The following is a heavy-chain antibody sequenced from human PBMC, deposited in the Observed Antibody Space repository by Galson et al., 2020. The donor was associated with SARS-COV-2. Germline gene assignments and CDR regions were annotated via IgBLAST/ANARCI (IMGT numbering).Heavy chain of an antibody. CDR3: ARAVHNDFWSGSQGYYGMDV. CDR1: GYTFTSYG. CDR2: ISAYNGNT. V-gene: IGHV1-18*04. D-gene: IGHD3-3*01. J-gene: IGHJ6*02. Sequence: ASVKVSCKASGYTFTSYGISWVRQAPGQGLEWMGWISAYNGNTNYAQKLQGRVTMTTDTSTSTAYMELRSLRSDDTAVYYCARAVHNDFWSGSQGYYGMDVWGQGTTVTVSS.